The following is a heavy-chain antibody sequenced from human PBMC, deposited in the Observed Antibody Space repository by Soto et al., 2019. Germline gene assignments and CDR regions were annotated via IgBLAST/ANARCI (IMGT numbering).Heavy chain of an antibody. CDR1: GGSISSSSYY. J-gene: IGHJ6*03. CDR2: IYYSGNT. V-gene: IGHV4-39*01. CDR3: ASQGLPYFDWSPTPLYYMDV. Sequence: PSETLSLTCTVSGGSISSSSYYWGWIRQPPGKGLEWIGSIYYSGNTYYNPSLKSRVTISVDTSKNQFSLKLSSVTAADTAVYYCASQGLPYFDWSPTPLYYMDVWGKGTTVTVSS. D-gene: IGHD3-9*01.